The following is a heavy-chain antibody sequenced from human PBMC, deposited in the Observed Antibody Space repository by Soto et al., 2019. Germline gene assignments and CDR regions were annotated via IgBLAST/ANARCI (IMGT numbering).Heavy chain of an antibody. CDR1: GFTFSSYA. J-gene: IGHJ6*02. CDR2: ISGSGGST. D-gene: IGHD3-22*01. V-gene: IGHV3-23*01. Sequence: GGSLRLSCAASGFTFSSYAMSWVRQAPGKGLEWVSAISGSGGSTYYADSVKGRFTISRDNSKNTLYLQMNSLRAEDTAVYYCAKGGDIGEGYYYDSSGYYWDPYYYYGMDVWGQGTTVTVSS. CDR3: AKGGDIGEGYYYDSSGYYWDPYYYYGMDV.